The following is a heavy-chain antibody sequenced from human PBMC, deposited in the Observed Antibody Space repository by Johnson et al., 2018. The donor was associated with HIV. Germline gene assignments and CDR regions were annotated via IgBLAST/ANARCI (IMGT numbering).Heavy chain of an antibody. D-gene: IGHD6-6*01. J-gene: IGHJ3*02. CDR2: ISYDGSNK. CDR1: GFTFSSYG. CDR3: ARDIFGYSSSSVPDAFDI. Sequence: QVQLVESGGGVVQPGGSLRLSCAASGFTFSSYGMHWVRQAPGKGLEWVAFISYDGSNKYYADSVKGRFTISRDNSKNTLYLQMKSLRAEDTAVYYCARDIFGYSSSSVPDAFDIWGQGTMVTVSS. V-gene: IGHV3-30*19.